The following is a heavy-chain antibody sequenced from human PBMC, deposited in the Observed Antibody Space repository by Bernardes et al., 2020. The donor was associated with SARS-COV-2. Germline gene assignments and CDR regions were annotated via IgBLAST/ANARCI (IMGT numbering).Heavy chain of an antibody. Sequence: SETLSLTCAVYGGSFSGYYWSWIRQPPGKGLEWIGEINHSGSTNYNPSLKSRVTISVDTSKNQFSLKLSSVTAADTAVYYCAREFGYCSGGSCHTPADYWGQGTLVTVSS. V-gene: IGHV4-34*01. CDR1: GGSFSGYY. CDR3: AREFGYCSGGSCHTPADY. D-gene: IGHD2-15*01. J-gene: IGHJ4*02. CDR2: INHSGST.